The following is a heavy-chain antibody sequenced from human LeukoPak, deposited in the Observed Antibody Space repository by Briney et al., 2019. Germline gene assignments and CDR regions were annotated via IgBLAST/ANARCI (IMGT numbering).Heavy chain of an antibody. J-gene: IGHJ3*02. CDR2: FDPEDGGT. D-gene: IGHD3-3*01. CDR1: AYTLTELC. V-gene: IGHV1-24*01. Sequence: GASVKVSCKVSAYTLTELCMYWVRQAPGKGLGWMGGFDPEDGGTIYAQKFQVRGTMTEDTTTDTAYMELSSLRSEDTAVYYCATTSFWSGRGEEDAFDIWGQGTMVTVSS. CDR3: ATTSFWSGRGEEDAFDI.